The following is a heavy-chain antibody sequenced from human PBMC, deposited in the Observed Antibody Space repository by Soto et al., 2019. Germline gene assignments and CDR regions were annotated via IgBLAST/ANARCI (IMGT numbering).Heavy chain of an antibody. CDR2: MNPNSGNT. Sequence: QVQLVQSGAEVKKPGASVKVSCKASGYTFTSYDINWVRQATGQGLEWMGWMNPNSGNTGYAQKFQGGVAMTMNASISTAYMELSSLRSEDTAVYYWARERTGTRGGDYWGQGTLVTVSS. D-gene: IGHD1-1*01. J-gene: IGHJ4*02. CDR1: GYTFTSYD. V-gene: IGHV1-8*01. CDR3: ARERTGTRGGDY.